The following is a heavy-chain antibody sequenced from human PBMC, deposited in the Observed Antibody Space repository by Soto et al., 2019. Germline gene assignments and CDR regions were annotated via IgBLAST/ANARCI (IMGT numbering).Heavy chain of an antibody. CDR1: GYTFTGYY. CDR3: ARDRGYYDSSGYYCDAFDI. J-gene: IGHJ3*02. CDR2: INPNSGGT. V-gene: IGHV1-2*04. D-gene: IGHD3-22*01. Sequence: ASVKVSCKASGYTFTGYYMHWVRQAPGQGLEWMGWINPNSGGTNYAQKFQGWVTMTRDTSISTAYMELSRLRSDDTAVYYCARDRGYYDSSGYYCDAFDIWGQGTMVTVSS.